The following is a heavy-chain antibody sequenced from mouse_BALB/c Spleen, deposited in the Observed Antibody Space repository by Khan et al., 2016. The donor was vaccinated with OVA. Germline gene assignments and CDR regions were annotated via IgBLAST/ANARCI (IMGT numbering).Heavy chain of an antibody. CDR3: TRHGYVAWFTY. CDR2: IDPFSGGA. J-gene: IGHJ3*01. CDR1: GYSFTTYY. D-gene: IGHD2-2*01. Sequence: VQLKQSGPELMKPGAAVKISCKASGYSFTTYYIHWVLQSHGKSLEWIGYIDPFSGGATYNQKFKGKATLTVDKSSSTAYINLSNLTSEDSAVYYCTRHGYVAWFTYWGQGTLVTGSA. V-gene: IGHV1S135*01.